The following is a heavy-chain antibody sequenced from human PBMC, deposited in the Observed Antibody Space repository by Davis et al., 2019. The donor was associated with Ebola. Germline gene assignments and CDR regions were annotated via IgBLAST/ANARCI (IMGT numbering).Heavy chain of an antibody. CDR1: GYTFTSYD. Sequence: AASVKVSCKASGYTFTSYDINWVRQATGQGLEWMGWMNPNSGNAGYAQKFQGRVTMTRNTSITTAYMEPSSLRSEDTAVYYCARVLTRPQRRWFDPWGQGTLVTVSS. J-gene: IGHJ5*02. D-gene: IGHD1-14*01. V-gene: IGHV1-8*01. CDR3: ARVLTRPQRRWFDP. CDR2: MNPNSGNA.